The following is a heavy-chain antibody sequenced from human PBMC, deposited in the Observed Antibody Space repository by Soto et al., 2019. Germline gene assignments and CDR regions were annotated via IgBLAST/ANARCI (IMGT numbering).Heavy chain of an antibody. CDR1: GFTFSSYW. Sequence: GGSLRLSCGASGFTFSSYWMSWVRQAPGKGLEWVANIKQDGSEKYYVDSVKGRFTISRDNAKNSLYLQMNSLRAEDTAVYYCARDTRWQQPIHHFDYWGQGPLVTVSS. D-gene: IGHD6-13*01. CDR2: IKQDGSEK. CDR3: ARDTRWQQPIHHFDY. V-gene: IGHV3-7*03. J-gene: IGHJ4*02.